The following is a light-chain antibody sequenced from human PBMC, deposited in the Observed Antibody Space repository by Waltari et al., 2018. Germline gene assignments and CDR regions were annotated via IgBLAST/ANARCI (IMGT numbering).Light chain of an antibody. V-gene: IGKV4-1*01. Sequence: DIVITQSPDSLAVSLSGQATIHCQSRQAFLNMSINMTYLAWYQQKAGQAPRLLIDRAATWETGVPDRFSGSGSGTDFTLTISSLQAEDVAVYYCQQYNSSPRTFGQGTKVEIK. J-gene: IGKJ1*01. CDR2: RAA. CDR3: QQYNSSPRT. CDR1: QAFLNMSINMTY.